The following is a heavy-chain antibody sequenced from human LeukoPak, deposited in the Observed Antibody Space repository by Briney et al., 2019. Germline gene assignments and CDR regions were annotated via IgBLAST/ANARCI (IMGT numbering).Heavy chain of an antibody. J-gene: IGHJ6*03. D-gene: IGHD2-15*01. CDR3: AKSFYYCSDGCPQYYYYMDV. Sequence: GGSLRLSCAASGFTFSRHGMHWVRQAPGKGLEGVAFIRYDGSDKYYADSVRGRFTISRDNSENTLYLQMNSLRPEDTVVYYYAKSFYYCSDGCPQYYYYMDVWGKGTTVIVSS. V-gene: IGHV3-30*02. CDR1: GFTFSRHG. CDR2: IRYDGSDK.